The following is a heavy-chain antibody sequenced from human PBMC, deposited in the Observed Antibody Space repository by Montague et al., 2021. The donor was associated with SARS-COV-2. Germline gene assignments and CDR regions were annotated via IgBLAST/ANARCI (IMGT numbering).Heavy chain of an antibody. CDR3: AREVRYYYDSSGPGAFDI. J-gene: IGHJ3*02. V-gene: IGHV4-59*01. D-gene: IGHD3-22*01. Sequence: SETLSLTCTVSGGSISSYYWSWIRQPPGKGLEWIGYIYYSGSTNXNPSLKSQVTISVDTSKNQFSLKLSSVTAADTAVYYCAREVRYYYDSSGPGAFDIWGQGTMVTVSS. CDR1: GGSISSYY. CDR2: IYYSGST.